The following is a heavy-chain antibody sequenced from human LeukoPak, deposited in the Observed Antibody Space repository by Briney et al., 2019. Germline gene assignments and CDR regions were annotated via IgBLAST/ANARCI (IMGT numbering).Heavy chain of an antibody. V-gene: IGHV4-59*01. CDR1: GGSISSYY. CDR2: IYYSGST. Sequence: PSETLSLICTVSGGSISSYYWSWIRQPPGKGLEWIGYIYYSGSTNYNPSLKSRVTISVDTSKNQFSLKLSSVTAADTAVYYCARGKRWLQSLDDWGQGTLVTVSS. D-gene: IGHD5-24*01. CDR3: ARGKRWLQSLDD. J-gene: IGHJ4*02.